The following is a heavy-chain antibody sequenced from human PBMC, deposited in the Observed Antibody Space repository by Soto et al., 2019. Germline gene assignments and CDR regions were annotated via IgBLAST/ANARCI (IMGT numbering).Heavy chain of an antibody. Sequence: GGSLRLSCAASGFIFSSEWRDWVRQAPGKGLVWVSRINTDGSDTRYADSVKGRFTISRDNAKNTVYLQMNSLRAEDTGVYYCVRDRPGSQEYFDYWGQGNMVTVSS. CDR2: INTDGSDT. CDR1: GFIFSSEW. J-gene: IGHJ4*02. CDR3: VRDRPGSQEYFDY. D-gene: IGHD3-10*01. V-gene: IGHV3-74*01.